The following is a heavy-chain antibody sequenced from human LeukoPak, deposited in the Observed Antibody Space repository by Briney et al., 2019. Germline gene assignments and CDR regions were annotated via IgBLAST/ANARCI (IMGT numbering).Heavy chain of an antibody. V-gene: IGHV4-39*01. Sequence: PSQTLSLTCSVSIDSLSRSDSYWDWIRQPPGKGLEWIGTIYYSGRTYYSPSLKSRVTMSVDPSNNQLSLNLRSVTAADTALYYCARRRYYDGSGYLEWGQGTLLSVSS. CDR3: ARRRYYDGSGYLE. D-gene: IGHD3-22*01. CDR2: IYYSGRT. J-gene: IGHJ1*01. CDR1: IDSLSRSDSY.